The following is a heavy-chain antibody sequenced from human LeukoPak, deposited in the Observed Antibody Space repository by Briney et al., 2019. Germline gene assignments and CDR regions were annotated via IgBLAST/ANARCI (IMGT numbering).Heavy chain of an antibody. CDR3: ARVNANWNPSDY. J-gene: IGHJ4*02. D-gene: IGHD1-20*01. Sequence: ASVKVSCKASGYTFTGYYMHWVRQAPGQGLEWMGWINPNSGGTNYAQKFQGRVTMTRDTSISTAYRELSRLRSDDTAVYYCARVNANWNPSDYWGQGTLVTVSS. CDR1: GYTFTGYY. V-gene: IGHV1-2*02. CDR2: INPNSGGT.